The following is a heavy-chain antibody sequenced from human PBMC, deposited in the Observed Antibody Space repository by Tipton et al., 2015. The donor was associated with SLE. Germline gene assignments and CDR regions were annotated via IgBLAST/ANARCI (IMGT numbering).Heavy chain of an antibody. CDR2: IYHSGST. CDR1: GGSISSSNW. J-gene: IGHJ4*02. D-gene: IGHD3-16*02. V-gene: IGHV4-4*02. Sequence: TLSLTCAVSGGSISSSNWWSWVRQPPGKGLEWIGEIYHSGSTNYNPSLKSRVTISVDKSKNQFSLKLSSVTAADTAVYYCARGPDYDYVWGSYRGFDYWGQGTLVTVSS. CDR3: ARGPDYDYVWGSYRGFDY.